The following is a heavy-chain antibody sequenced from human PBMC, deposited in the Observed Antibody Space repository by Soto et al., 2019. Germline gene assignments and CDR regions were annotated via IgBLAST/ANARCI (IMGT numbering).Heavy chain of an antibody. Sequence: PSETLSRTCRVSGGSINNYHWTWIRQPPGKGLEWIGWIFYSGSTNYSPSLESRVTISVDTSKNHFSLNLNSVTAADPAVDYCARLNKYTSGWSTADYGGQGTLVKVSS. J-gene: IGHJ4*02. CDR3: ARLNKYTSGWSTADY. D-gene: IGHD6-19*01. V-gene: IGHV4-59*01. CDR2: IFYSGST. CDR1: GGSINNYH.